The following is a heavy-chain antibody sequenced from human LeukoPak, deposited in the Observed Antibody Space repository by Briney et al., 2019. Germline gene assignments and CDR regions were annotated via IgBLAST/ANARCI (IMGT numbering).Heavy chain of an antibody. CDR2: INWNGGST. CDR3: ARAGLYNWNYEGTAYFDY. V-gene: IGHV3-20*04. Sequence: GGSLRLSCAASGFTFDDYGMSWVRQAPGKGLKWVSGINWNGGSTGYADSVKGRFTISRDSAKNSLYLQMNSLRAEDTALYYCARAGLYNWNYEGTAYFDYWGQGTLVTVSS. CDR1: GFTFDDYG. J-gene: IGHJ4*02. D-gene: IGHD1-7*01.